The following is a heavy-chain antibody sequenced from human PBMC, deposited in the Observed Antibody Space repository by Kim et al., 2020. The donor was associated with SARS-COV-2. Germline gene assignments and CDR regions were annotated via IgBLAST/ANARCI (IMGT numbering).Heavy chain of an antibody. CDR1: GYTFTSYA. D-gene: IGHD2-2*01. J-gene: IGHJ3*02. CDR2: INAGNGNT. V-gene: IGHV1-3*01. CDR3: ARPVPAAMYAFDI. Sequence: ASVKVSCKASGYTFTSYAMHWVRQAPGQRLEWMGWINAGNGNTKYSQKFQGRVTITRDTSASTAYMELSSLRSEDTAVYYCARPVPAAMYAFDIWGQGTMVTVSS.